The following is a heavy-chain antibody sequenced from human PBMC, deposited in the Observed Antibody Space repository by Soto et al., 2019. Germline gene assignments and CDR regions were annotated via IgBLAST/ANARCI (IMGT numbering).Heavy chain of an antibody. D-gene: IGHD6-19*01. Sequence: SETLSLTCTVSGGSISSYYWSWIRQPPGKGLEWIGYIYYSGSTNYNPSLKSRVTISVDTTKNQFSLKLSSVTAADTAVYYCTRAVAGTRVNEYWGQGTLVTVSS. V-gene: IGHV4-59*01. CDR1: GGSISSYY. CDR3: TRAVAGTRVNEY. J-gene: IGHJ4*02. CDR2: IYYSGST.